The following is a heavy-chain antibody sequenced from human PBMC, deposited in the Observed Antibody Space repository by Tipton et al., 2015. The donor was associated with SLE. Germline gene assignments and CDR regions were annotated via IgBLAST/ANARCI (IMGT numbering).Heavy chain of an antibody. J-gene: IGHJ4*02. D-gene: IGHD5-18*01. CDR2: INPSTGDT. V-gene: IGHV1-2*02. CDR3: ARVRVDTAMGVFDF. Sequence: QSGAEVEKPGASVKVSCKASGYTFSDYYIHWLRQAPGQGLEWMGWINPSTGDTDYAQDFQGRVTMTRDTSISTAYMELTRLRSDDTAIYYCARVRVDTAMGVFDFWGQGTLVTVSS. CDR1: GYTFSDYY.